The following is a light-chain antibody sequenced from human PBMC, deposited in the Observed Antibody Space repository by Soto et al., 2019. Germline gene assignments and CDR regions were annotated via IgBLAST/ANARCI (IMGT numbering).Light chain of an antibody. V-gene: IGKV2-30*01. CDR2: DAS. Sequence: DVVMTQSPLSLPVTLGEPSSMSCMSREILVYSDGNTHLSWYQQRPGQGPRLLIYDASRRATGIPDRFSGSGSGTDFTLTISRLEPEDFAVYFCQQYGASPITFGQGTRLEI. CDR3: QQYGASPIT. CDR1: EILVYSDGNTH. J-gene: IGKJ5*01.